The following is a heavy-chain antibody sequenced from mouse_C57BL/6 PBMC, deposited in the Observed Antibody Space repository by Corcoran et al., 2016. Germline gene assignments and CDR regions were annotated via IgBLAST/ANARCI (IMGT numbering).Heavy chain of an antibody. V-gene: IGHV9-3*01. CDR2: INTYSGVP. CDR3: ARSGGKGAMDY. J-gene: IGHJ4*01. Sequence: QIQLVQSGPELKKPGETVKISCKASGYTFTNYGMSWVKQAPGKGLKWMGWINTYSGVPTYADDFKGRFAFSLETSASTAYLQINNLKNEDTATYFCARSGGKGAMDYWGQGTSVTVSS. CDR1: GYTFTNYG. D-gene: IGHD1-1*02.